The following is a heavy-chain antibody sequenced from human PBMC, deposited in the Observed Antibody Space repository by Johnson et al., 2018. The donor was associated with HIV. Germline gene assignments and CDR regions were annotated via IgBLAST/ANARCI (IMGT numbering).Heavy chain of an antibody. Sequence: VQLVESGGGLVQPDGSLKLSCAASGFTVSDSAMHWVRQTSGKGLEWVGRIRSETYSYATAYAASVKGRFTISRDDSKSTLYLQMNSLKTEDTAVYYCTTAIFGVIVHAFDIWGQGTMVTVSS. V-gene: IGHV3-73*01. CDR3: TTAIFGVIVHAFDI. CDR2: IRSETYSYAT. CDR1: GFTVSDSA. J-gene: IGHJ3*02. D-gene: IGHD3-3*01.